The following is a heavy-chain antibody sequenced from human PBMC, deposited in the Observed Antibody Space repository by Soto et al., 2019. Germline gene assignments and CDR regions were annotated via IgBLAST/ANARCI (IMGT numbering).Heavy chain of an antibody. CDR1: GFSLSTSGVG. CDR2: IYWDDDK. V-gene: IGHV2-5*02. CDR3: AHPNTEQQQYYFDY. D-gene: IGHD6-13*01. J-gene: IGHJ4*02. Sequence: QITLKESGPTLVKPTQTLTLTCTFSGFSLSTSGVGVGWIRQPPGKALEWVALIYWDDDKRYSPSLKSRLTITKDTSKNQVVLTMTNMDPVDTATYYCAHPNTEQQQYYFDYWGQGTLVTVSS.